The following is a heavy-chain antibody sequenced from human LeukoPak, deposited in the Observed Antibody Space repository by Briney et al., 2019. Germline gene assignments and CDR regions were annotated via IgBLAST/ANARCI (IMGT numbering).Heavy chain of an antibody. V-gene: IGHV1-69*13. J-gene: IGHJ6*03. CDR2: IIPIFGTA. D-gene: IGHD1-26*01. CDR3: ARGGWDSYYYYYYMDV. CDR1: GGTFSSYA. Sequence: ASVKVSCKASGGTFSSYAISWVRQAPGQGLEWMGGIIPIFGTANYAQKFQGRVTITADESTSTAYMELSSLRSEDTAVYYCARGGWDSYYYYYYMDVWGKGTTVTVSS.